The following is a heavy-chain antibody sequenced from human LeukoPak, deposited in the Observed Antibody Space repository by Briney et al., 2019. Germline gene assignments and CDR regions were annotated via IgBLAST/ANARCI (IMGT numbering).Heavy chain of an antibody. D-gene: IGHD3-9*01. CDR3: AREAYTYEILTGYQRSTCFGP. J-gene: IGHJ5*02. CDR2: IHYNGNT. CDR1: GGSITSGDYL. Sequence: SETLSLTRTVSGGSITSGDYLWNWIRQPPGKGLEWIGYIHYNGNTYYNPSLKSRVTVSVDTSKNQFSLNLNSVTAADTAVYYCAREAYTYEILTGYQRSTCFGPWGQGNLVIVSS. V-gene: IGHV4-30-4*01.